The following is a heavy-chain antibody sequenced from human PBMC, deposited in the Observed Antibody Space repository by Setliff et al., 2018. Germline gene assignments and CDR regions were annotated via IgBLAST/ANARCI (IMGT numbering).Heavy chain of an antibody. CDR1: GASITSGGFY. J-gene: IGHJ4*02. D-gene: IGHD1-26*01. CDR3: ARSPSSGAYWNPRPFYSDY. V-gene: IGHV4-61*09. CDR2: ISPSGST. Sequence: SETLSLTCSVSGASITSGGFYWTWIRQPAGKGLEWIGHISPSGSTTYNPSVKSRVTISLDTSKNHFSQKLDSVTAADTALYYCARSPSSGAYWNPRPFYSDYWARGTLVTVSS.